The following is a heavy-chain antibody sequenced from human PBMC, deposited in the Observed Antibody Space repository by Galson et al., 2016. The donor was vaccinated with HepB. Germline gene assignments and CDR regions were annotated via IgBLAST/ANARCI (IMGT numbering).Heavy chain of an antibody. CDR1: GFTLSGYS. CDR3: AKAAGRAADGLNFDS. V-gene: IGHV3-21*04. CDR2: ISSSSNYK. D-gene: IGHD6-13*01. J-gene: IGHJ4*02. Sequence: SLRLSCAASGFTLSGYSMNWLRQAPGKGLEWVSSISSSSNYKYQADSLKGRFTISRDNAKNSLYLQVNSLRVEDTGVYYCAKAAGRAADGLNFDSWGQGTLVSVSS.